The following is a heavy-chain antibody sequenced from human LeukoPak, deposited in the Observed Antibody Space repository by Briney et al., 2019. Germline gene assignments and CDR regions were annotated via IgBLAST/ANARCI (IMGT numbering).Heavy chain of an antibody. V-gene: IGHV3-30*02. Sequence: GGSLRLSCAASGFTFSSYGMHWVRQAPGKGLEWVAVIWYDGSNKYYADSVKGRFTISRDNSKNTLYLQMNSLRAEDTAVYYCAKDLQWLDSPHGYYYYGMDVWGQGTTVTVSS. J-gene: IGHJ6*02. CDR1: GFTFSSYG. CDR3: AKDLQWLDSPHGYYYYGMDV. CDR2: IWYDGSNK. D-gene: IGHD6-19*01.